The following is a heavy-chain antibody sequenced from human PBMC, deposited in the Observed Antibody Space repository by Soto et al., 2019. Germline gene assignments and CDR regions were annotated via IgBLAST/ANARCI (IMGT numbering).Heavy chain of an antibody. V-gene: IGHV2-5*02. CDR1: GFSLSTSGVG. J-gene: IGHJ5*02. CDR3: AHSMSSSWYGYNWFDP. CDR2: IYWDDDK. D-gene: IGHD6-13*01. Sequence: SGATLVNPTQTLTLTCTFSGFSLSTSGVGVGWIRQPPGKALEWLALIYWDDDKRYSPSLKSRLTITKDTSKNQVVLTMTNMDPVDTATYYCAHSMSSSWYGYNWFDPWGQGTLVTVSS.